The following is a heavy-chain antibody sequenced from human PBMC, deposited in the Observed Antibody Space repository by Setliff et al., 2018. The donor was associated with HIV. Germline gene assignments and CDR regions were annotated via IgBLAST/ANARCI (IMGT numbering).Heavy chain of an antibody. J-gene: IGHJ3*02. CDR3: ARVIAAAGTGGLDI. D-gene: IGHD6-13*01. CDR1: GFTFEDYG. Sequence: PGGSLRLSCAASGFTFEDYGMSWVRQAPGKGLEWVSGINWNGGSECYADSVKGRFTISRDNAKNSLYLQMNSLRAEDTALYYCARVIAAAGTGGLDIWGQGTMVTVSS. V-gene: IGHV3-20*04. CDR2: INWNGGSE.